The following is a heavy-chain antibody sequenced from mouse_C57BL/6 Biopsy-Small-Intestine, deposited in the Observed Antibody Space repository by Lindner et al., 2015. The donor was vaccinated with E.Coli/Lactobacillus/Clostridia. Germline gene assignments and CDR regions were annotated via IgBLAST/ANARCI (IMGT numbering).Heavy chain of an antibody. Sequence: VQLQESGAELVRPGTSVKMSCKASGYTFTNYWIGWAKQRPGHGLEWIGDIYPGGGYTNYNEKFKGKATLTADKSSSTAYMQFSSLTSEDSAIYYCAGSNWDAMDYWGQGTSVTVSS. CDR1: GYTFTNYW. V-gene: IGHV1-63*01. J-gene: IGHJ4*01. CDR2: IYPGGGYT. CDR3: AGSNWDAMDY. D-gene: IGHD4-1*01.